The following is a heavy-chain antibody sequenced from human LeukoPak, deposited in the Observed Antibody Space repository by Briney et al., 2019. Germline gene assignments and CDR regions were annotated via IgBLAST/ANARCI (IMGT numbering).Heavy chain of an antibody. D-gene: IGHD4-11*01. V-gene: IGHV3-23*01. CDR2: ISGSGGST. J-gene: IGHJ6*03. Sequence: GGSLRLSCAASGFTFSSYAMSWVRQAPGKGLEWVSAISGSGGSTYYADSVKGRFTISRDNSKNTLYLQMNSLRAEDTAVHYCAKVADYSNYYYYYYMDVWGKGTTVTVSS. CDR3: AKVADYSNYYYYYYMDV. CDR1: GFTFSSYA.